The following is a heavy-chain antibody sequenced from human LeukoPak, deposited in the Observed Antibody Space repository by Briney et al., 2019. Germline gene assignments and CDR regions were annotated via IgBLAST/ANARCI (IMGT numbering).Heavy chain of an antibody. V-gene: IGHV3-48*04. CDR3: ARTSTNSGSYDY. CDR1: GFTFNTYA. J-gene: IGHJ4*02. D-gene: IGHD1-26*01. CDR2: ISSGSSTI. Sequence: GGSLRLSCEASGFTFNTYAMNWVRQAPGKGLEWVAHISSGSSTIYYADSVKGRFTISRDNAKNSLYLQMNSLGAEDTAVYYCARTSTNSGSYDYWGQGAQVTVSS.